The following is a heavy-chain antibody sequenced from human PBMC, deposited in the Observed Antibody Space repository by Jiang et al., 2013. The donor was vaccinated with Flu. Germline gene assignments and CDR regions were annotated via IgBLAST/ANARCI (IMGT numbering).Heavy chain of an antibody. CDR1: GYSISSGYY. CDR3: ARGNPPSRWFGELPHDY. V-gene: IGHV4-38-2*01. J-gene: IGHJ4*02. D-gene: IGHD3-10*01. CDR2: IYHSGST. Sequence: GSGLVKPSETLSLTCAVSGYSISSGYYWGWIRQPPGKGLEWIGSIYHSGSTYYNPSLKSRVTISVDTSKNQFSLKLSSVTAADTAVYYCARGNPPSRWFGELPHDYWGQGTLVTVSS.